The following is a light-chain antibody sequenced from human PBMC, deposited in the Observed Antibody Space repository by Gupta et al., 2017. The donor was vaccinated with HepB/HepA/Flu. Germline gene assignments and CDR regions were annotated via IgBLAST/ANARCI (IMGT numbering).Light chain of an antibody. CDR3: VLYMVSGISNWV. CDR1: SGSVSSSYY. Sequence: QTVVTQEPSFSVSPGGTVTLTCGLSSGSVSSSYYPSWYQQTPGQAPRTLIYKTDRRSSGVPDRFSGSILGNKAALTITGAQADDESDYYCVLYMVSGISNWVFGGGTKLTVL. J-gene: IGLJ3*02. V-gene: IGLV8-61*01. CDR2: KTD.